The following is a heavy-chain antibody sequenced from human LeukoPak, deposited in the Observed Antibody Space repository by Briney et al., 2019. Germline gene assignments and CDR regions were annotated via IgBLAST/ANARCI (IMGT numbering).Heavy chain of an antibody. D-gene: IGHD3-22*01. CDR2: IYTSGST. CDR3: ARDYYYDSSGYYANWFDP. V-gene: IGHV4-61*02. CDR1: GGSLSSGSYY. Sequence: SETLSLTCTVPGGSLSSGSYYWSWIRQPAGKGLEWIGRIYTSGSTNYNPSLKSRVTISVDTSKNQFSLKLSSVTAADTAVYYCARDYYYDSSGYYANWFDPWGQGTLVTVSS. J-gene: IGHJ5*02.